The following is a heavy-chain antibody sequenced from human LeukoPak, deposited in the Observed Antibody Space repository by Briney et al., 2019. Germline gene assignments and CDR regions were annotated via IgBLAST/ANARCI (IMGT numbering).Heavy chain of an antibody. Sequence: GGSLRLSCAASGFTFSSYAMSWVRQAPGKGLEWVSAISGSGGSTYYADSVKGRFTISRDNSKNTLYLQMNSLRAEDTAVYYCARTRPILTGYYSEYFDYWGQGTLVTVSS. D-gene: IGHD3-9*01. V-gene: IGHV3-23*01. CDR2: ISGSGGST. CDR3: ARTRPILTGYYSEYFDY. J-gene: IGHJ4*02. CDR1: GFTFSSYA.